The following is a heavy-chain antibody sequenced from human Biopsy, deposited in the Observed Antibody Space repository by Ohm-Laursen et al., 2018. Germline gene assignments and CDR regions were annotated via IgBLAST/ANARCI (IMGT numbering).Heavy chain of an antibody. CDR1: GDSVSNNF. CDR3: ARLTRRGNIIFFDY. V-gene: IGHV4-59*08. D-gene: IGHD1-26*01. J-gene: IGHJ4*02. Sequence: SETMSLTWPVSGDSVSNNFWTWIRQPPGKTLEWIAYKFYRGTTTYNPSLRGRVIVSVDPPKSQISLKLTSVTASDTAIYYCARLTRRGNIIFFDYWGQGTLVAVSS. CDR2: KFYRGTT.